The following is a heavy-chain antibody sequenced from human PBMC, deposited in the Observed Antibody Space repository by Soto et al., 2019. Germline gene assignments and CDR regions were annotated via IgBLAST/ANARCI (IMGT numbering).Heavy chain of an antibody. CDR1: GGTFSSYA. Sequence: QVQLVQSGAEVKKPGSSVKVSCKASGGTFSSYAISWVRQAPGQGLEWMGGIIPIFGTANYAQKFQGRVTMTRDTSTSTVYMELSSLRSEDTAVYYCARVGGNYYYYYGMDVWGQGTTVTVSS. CDR3: ARVGGNYYYYYGMDV. D-gene: IGHD3-16*01. J-gene: IGHJ6*02. CDR2: IIPIFGTA. V-gene: IGHV1-69*06.